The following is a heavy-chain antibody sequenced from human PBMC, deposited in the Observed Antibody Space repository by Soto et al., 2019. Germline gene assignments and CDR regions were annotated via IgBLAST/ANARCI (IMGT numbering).Heavy chain of an antibody. D-gene: IGHD6-19*01. CDR1: GFTFSSYG. J-gene: IGHJ4*02. CDR2: IWYDGSNK. Sequence: QVQLVESGGGVVQPGRSLRLSCAASGFTFSSYGMHWVHQAPGKGLEWVAFIWYDGSNKYYTDSVKGRFTISRDNSKNTVFLQMSSLSAEDTAVYYCARGASAVAASLDYWAQGTLVSVSS. CDR3: ARGASAVAASLDY. V-gene: IGHV3-33*01.